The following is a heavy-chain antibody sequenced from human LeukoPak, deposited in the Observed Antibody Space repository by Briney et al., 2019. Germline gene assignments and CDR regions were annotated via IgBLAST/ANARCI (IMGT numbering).Heavy chain of an antibody. D-gene: IGHD5-12*01. V-gene: IGHV3-23*01. Sequence: GGSLRLSCAASGFTFSSYAMSWVRQAPGKGLEWVSAISGSGGSTYYADSVKGRFTISRDNAKNTLYLQMNSLRAEDTAVYYCAKSPDYLNSGREYWGQGTLVTVSS. J-gene: IGHJ4*02. CDR1: GFTFSSYA. CDR3: AKSPDYLNSGREY. CDR2: ISGSGGST.